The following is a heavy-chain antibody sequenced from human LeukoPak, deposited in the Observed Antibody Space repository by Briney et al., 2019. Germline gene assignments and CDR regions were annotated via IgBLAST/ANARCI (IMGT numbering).Heavy chain of an antibody. V-gene: IGHV4-30-2*01. J-gene: IGHJ2*01. Sequence: SQTLSLTCAVSGGSISSGGYSWSWIRQPPGKGLEWIGYVYHSGSTYYNPSLKSRVTISVDRSKNQFSLKLSSVTAADTAVYYCARWDGYSYGPSSYWYFDLWGRGTLVTVSS. D-gene: IGHD5-18*01. CDR2: VYHSGST. CDR1: GGSISSGGYS. CDR3: ARWDGYSYGPSSYWYFDL.